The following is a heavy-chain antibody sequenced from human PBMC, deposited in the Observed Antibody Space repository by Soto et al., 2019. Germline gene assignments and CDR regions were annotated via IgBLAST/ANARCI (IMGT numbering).Heavy chain of an antibody. CDR2: ISYDGSNK. CDR1: GFTFSSYG. D-gene: IGHD6-25*01. V-gene: IGHV3-30*18. CDR3: AKEAGPYYFDY. J-gene: IGHJ4*02. Sequence: ESGGGVVQPGRSLRLSCAASGFTFSSYGMHWVRQAPGKGLEWVAVISYDGSNKYYADSVKGRFTISRDNSKNTLYLQMNSLRAEDTAVYYCAKEAGPYYFDYWGQGTLVTVSS.